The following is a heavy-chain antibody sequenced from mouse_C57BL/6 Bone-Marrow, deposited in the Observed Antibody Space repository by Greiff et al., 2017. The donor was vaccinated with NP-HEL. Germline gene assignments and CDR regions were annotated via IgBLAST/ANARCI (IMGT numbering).Heavy chain of an antibody. J-gene: IGHJ3*01. CDR1: GFTFSDYG. Sequence: EVKLMESGGGLVKPGGSLKLSCAASGFTFSDYGMHWVRQAPEKGLEWVAYISSGSSTIYYADTVKGRFTISRDNSKNTLFLQMTSLRSEDMAMYYCARPHYYGQFAYWGQGTLVTVSA. CDR3: ARPHYYGQFAY. V-gene: IGHV5-17*01. CDR2: ISSGSSTI. D-gene: IGHD1-2*01.